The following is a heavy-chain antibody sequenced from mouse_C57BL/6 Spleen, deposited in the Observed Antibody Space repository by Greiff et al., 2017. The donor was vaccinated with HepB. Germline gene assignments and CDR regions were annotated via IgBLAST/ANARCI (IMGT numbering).Heavy chain of an antibody. J-gene: IGHJ1*03. D-gene: IGHD2-4*01. Sequence: QVQLKQSGPELVKPGASVKISCKASGYAFSSSWMNWVKQRPGKGLEWIGRIYPGDGDTNYNGKFKGKATLTADKSSSTAYMQLSSLTSEDSAVYFCANYDYDEGYWYFDVWGTGTTVTVSS. CDR2: IYPGDGDT. V-gene: IGHV1-82*01. CDR1: GYAFSSSW. CDR3: ANYDYDEGYWYFDV.